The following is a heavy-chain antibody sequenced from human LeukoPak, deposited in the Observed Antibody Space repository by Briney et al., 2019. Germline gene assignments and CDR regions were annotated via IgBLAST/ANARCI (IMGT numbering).Heavy chain of an antibody. Sequence: PSETLSLTCAVYGGSFSGYYWSWIRQPPGKGLEWIGEINHSGSTNYNPSLKSRVTISVDMSKNQFSLKLSSVTAADTAVYYCARAYDFWSGYSLWYWGQGTLVTVSS. CDR1: GGSFSGYY. D-gene: IGHD3-3*01. J-gene: IGHJ4*02. V-gene: IGHV4-34*01. CDR2: INHSGST. CDR3: ARAYDFWSGYSLWY.